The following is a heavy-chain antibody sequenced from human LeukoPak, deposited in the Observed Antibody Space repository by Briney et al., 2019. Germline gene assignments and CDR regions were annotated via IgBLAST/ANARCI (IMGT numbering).Heavy chain of an antibody. J-gene: IGHJ5*02. Sequence: SVTVSCKASGGTFSSYAISWVRQAPGQGLEWMGGIIPIFGTANYAQKFQGRVTITADESTSTAYMELSSLRSEDTAVYYCAREKSYCSSTSCYPGDWFDPWGQGTLVTVSS. CDR1: GGTFSSYA. V-gene: IGHV1-69*13. CDR3: AREKSYCSSTSCYPGDWFDP. CDR2: IIPIFGTA. D-gene: IGHD2-2*01.